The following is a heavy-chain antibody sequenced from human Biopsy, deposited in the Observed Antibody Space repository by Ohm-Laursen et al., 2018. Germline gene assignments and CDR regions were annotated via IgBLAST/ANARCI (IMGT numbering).Heavy chain of an antibody. V-gene: IGHV3-9*01. CDR1: GFRFDDYA. J-gene: IGHJ5*02. CDR2: ISWNGGTI. CDR3: AKGGSITIFGVVINNCFDP. Sequence: SLRLSCTASGFRFDDYAMHWVRQVPGKGLEWVSGISWNGGTIGYADSVKGRFTISRDNSKNTLYLQMNSVRADDTAIYYCAKGGSITIFGVVINNCFDPWGQGTLVTVSS. D-gene: IGHD3-3*01.